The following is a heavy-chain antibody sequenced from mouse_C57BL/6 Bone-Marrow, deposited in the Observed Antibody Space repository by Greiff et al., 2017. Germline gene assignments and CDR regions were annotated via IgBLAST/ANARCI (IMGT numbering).Heavy chain of an antibody. J-gene: IGHJ2*01. Sequence: EVKVEESGPGLVKPSQSLSLTCSVTGYSITSGYSWNWIRQFPGNKLEWMGYISYDGSNNYNPSLKNRISITRDTSQNQFFLKLNSVTTEDTATYYCARGYYGSSSYYFDSWGQGTTLTVSS. CDR1: GYSITSGYS. CDR2: ISYDGSN. V-gene: IGHV3-6*01. D-gene: IGHD1-1*01. CDR3: ARGYYGSSSYYFDS.